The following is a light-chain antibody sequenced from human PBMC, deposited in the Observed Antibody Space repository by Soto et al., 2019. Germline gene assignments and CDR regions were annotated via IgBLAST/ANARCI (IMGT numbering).Light chain of an antibody. CDR3: QQYGSSLYT. CDR2: GAS. CDR1: QSVSRNS. Sequence: EIVLTQSPGTLSLSPGERATLSCRASQSVSRNSLAWYQQKPGQAPRLLIYGASSRATGIPDRFSGSGSGTDFSLTISRLEPEDFAVFYCQQYGSSLYTFGQGTKLEIK. V-gene: IGKV3-20*01. J-gene: IGKJ2*01.